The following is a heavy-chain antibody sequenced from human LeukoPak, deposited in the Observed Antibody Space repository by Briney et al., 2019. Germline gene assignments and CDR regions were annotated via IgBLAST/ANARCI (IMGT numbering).Heavy chain of an antibody. J-gene: IGHJ5*02. V-gene: IGHV4-4*07. CDR3: AGYYYGSGSYYMGNWFDP. D-gene: IGHD3-10*01. Sequence: PPETLSLTCTVSGGSISSYYWSWIRQPAGKGLEWIGRIYTSGSTNYNPSLKSRVTMSVDTSKNQFSLKLSPVTAADTAVYYCAGYYYGSGSYYMGNWFDPWGQGTLVTVSS. CDR1: GGSISSYY. CDR2: IYTSGST.